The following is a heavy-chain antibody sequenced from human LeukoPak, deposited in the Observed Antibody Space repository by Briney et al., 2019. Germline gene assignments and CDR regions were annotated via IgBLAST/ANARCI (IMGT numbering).Heavy chain of an antibody. CDR3: ARAGGYCSSTSCPPYFDY. CDR2: IDHSGRT. CDR1: GGSFSGYY. D-gene: IGHD2-2*01. V-gene: IGHV4-34*01. J-gene: IGHJ4*02. Sequence: KPSETLSLTCAVYGGSFSGYYWSWIRQPPGKGLEWIGEIDHSGRTNSNASLKSRVAISVDRSKNQFSLKLSSVTAADTAVYYCARAGGYCSSTSCPPYFDYWGQGTLVTVSS.